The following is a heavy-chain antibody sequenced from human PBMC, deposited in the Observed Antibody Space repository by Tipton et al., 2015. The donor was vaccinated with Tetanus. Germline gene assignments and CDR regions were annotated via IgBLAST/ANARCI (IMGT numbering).Heavy chain of an antibody. CDR1: GFTFSSYA. J-gene: IGHJ4*02. D-gene: IGHD6-19*01. Sequence: QLVQSGGGVVQPGRSLRLSCTASGFTFSSYAMHWVRQAPGRGLEWVAAISYDGSKKHYADSVKGRFTISRDNSKDTLFLQMNSLKFEDTSLFYCARDLMFHVAGPSHFDCWGQGTLVSVSS. CDR3: ARDLMFHVAGPSHFDC. CDR2: ISYDGSKK. V-gene: IGHV3-30-3*01.